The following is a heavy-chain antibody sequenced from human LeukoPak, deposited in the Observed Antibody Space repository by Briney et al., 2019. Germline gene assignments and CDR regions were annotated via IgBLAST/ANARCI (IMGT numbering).Heavy chain of an antibody. CDR2: IYRADDK. Sequence: SGPTLVNPTQALTLTCTFSGFSLSTSGGGVGWIRQPPGKALEWLALIYRADDKRYSPSLKRRLTITKDTSKNQVVLTMTNVDPVDTSTYYCASRTKAGFDYWGQGTLVTVSS. CDR1: GFSLSTSGGG. D-gene: IGHD1-7*01. J-gene: IGHJ4*02. V-gene: IGHV2-5*02. CDR3: ASRTKAGFDY.